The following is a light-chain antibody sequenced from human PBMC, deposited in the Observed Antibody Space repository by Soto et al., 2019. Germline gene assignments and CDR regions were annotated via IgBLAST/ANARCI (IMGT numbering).Light chain of an antibody. CDR2: AAS. J-gene: IGKJ2*01. V-gene: IGKV1-17*02. Sequence: DIQMTQSPSSLSASVGDRVTITCRASQGITNDLGWYQQKPGEAPKRLIYAASTLQSGVPSRFSGSGSGTEFTLTISNLQPEDFATYYCLQYNSYRYAFGQGTKVDIK. CDR3: LQYNSYRYA. CDR1: QGITND.